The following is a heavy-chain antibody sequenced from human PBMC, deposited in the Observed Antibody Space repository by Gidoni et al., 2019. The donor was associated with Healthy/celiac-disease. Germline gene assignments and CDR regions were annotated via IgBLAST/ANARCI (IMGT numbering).Heavy chain of an antibody. D-gene: IGHD6-19*01. Sequence: QVQLQQWGAGLLKPSETLSLTCAVYGGSFSGYSWSWIRQPPGKGLEWIGEINHSGSTNYNPSLKSRVTISVDTSKNQFSLKLSSVTAADTAVYYCARVFKQWLVRTMGVFDYWGQGTLVTVSS. CDR1: GGSFSGYS. V-gene: IGHV4-34*01. CDR3: ARVFKQWLVRTMGVFDY. J-gene: IGHJ4*02. CDR2: INHSGST.